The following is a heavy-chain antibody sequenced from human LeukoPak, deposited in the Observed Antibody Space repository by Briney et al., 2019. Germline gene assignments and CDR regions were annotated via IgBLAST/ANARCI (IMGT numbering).Heavy chain of an antibody. Sequence: PSETLSLTCTVSGGSISSYYWSWIRQPPRKGLEWIGYIYYSGSTNYNPSLKRRVTISVDTSNNQFSLKLSSVTAADTAVYYCARDAGVSRYFDXWGQGTLVTVSS. V-gene: IGHV4-59*01. CDR3: ARDAGVSRYFDX. J-gene: IGHJ4*02. CDR2: IYYSGST. CDR1: GGSISSYY. D-gene: IGHD6-13*01.